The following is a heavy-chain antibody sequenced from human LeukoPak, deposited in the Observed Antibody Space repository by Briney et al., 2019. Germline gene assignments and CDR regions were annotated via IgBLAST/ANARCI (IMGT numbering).Heavy chain of an antibody. CDR3: ARAQYYDYVWGSYRYNWFDP. Sequence: PSETLSLTCTVSGGSISSYYWSWIRQPPGKGLEWIGEINHSGSTNYNPSLKSRVTISVDTSKNQFSLKLSSVTAADTAVYYCARAQYYDYVWGSYRYNWFDPWGQGTLVTVSS. CDR1: GGSISSYY. CDR2: INHSGST. D-gene: IGHD3-16*02. V-gene: IGHV4-34*01. J-gene: IGHJ5*02.